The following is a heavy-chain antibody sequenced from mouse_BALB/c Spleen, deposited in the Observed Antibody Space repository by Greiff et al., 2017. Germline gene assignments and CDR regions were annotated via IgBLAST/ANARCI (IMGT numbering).Heavy chain of an antibody. Sequence: VQLKQSGPELVKPGASVKMSCKASGYTFTSYVMHWVKQKPGQGLEWIGYINPYNDGTKYNEKFKGKATLTSDKSSSTAYMELSSLTSEDSAVYYCARWDSYWYFDVWGAGTTVTVSS. CDR1: GYTFTSYV. D-gene: IGHD4-1*01. J-gene: IGHJ1*01. V-gene: IGHV1-14*01. CDR3: ARWDSYWYFDV. CDR2: INPYNDGT.